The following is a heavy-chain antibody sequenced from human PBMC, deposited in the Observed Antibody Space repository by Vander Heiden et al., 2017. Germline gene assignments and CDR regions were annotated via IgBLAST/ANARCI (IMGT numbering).Heavy chain of an antibody. CDR3: ARIGYSSSSLDY. J-gene: IGHJ4*02. Sequence: EVQLVESGGDLVQPGGSLRLSCAPSGFTFSNYWMTWVRQAPGKGLEWVANINQDGSITYYLDSMKGRFIISRDNSKSSLYLQLNSLRAEDTAIYYCARIGYSSSSLDYWAQGTLVTVSS. CDR2: INQDGSIT. D-gene: IGHD6-6*01. CDR1: GFTFSNYW. V-gene: IGHV3-7*01.